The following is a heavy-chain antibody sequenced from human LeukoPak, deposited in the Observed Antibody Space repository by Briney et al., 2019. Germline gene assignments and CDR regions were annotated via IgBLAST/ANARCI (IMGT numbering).Heavy chain of an antibody. CDR2: IYPGDSDT. CDR3: ARDLAARREARSSSYMDV. Sequence: GESLKISCKGSGYSFTISWIGWVRQMPGKGLEWMGIIYPGDSDTRYSPSFQGQVTISADKSISTAYLQWSSLKASDTAMYYCARDLAARREARSSSYMDVWGKGTTVTVSS. V-gene: IGHV5-51*01. CDR1: GYSFTISW. D-gene: IGHD6-6*01. J-gene: IGHJ6*03.